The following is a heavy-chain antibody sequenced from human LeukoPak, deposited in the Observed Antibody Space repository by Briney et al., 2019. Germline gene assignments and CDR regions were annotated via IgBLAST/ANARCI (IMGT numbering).Heavy chain of an antibody. J-gene: IGHJ4*02. CDR3: AKVGDFGDYVDF. CDR2: ISGSGGST. CDR1: GLTFNSYA. V-gene: IGHV3-23*01. Sequence: GGSLRLSCEGSGLTFNSYAMSWVRQAPGKGLEWVSAISGSGGSTYYADSVKGRFTISRDNSKNTLYLQMNRLRAEDTAVYYCAKVGDFGDYVDFWGRGTLVTVSS. D-gene: IGHD4-17*01.